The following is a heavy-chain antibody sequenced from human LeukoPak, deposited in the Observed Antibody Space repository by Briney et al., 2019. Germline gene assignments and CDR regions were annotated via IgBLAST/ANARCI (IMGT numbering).Heavy chain of an antibody. Sequence: PGGSLRLSCAASGFPFSTYSMNWVRQAPGKGLEWVSSISSNNYYIYYADSLKGRFTISRDNAKNSLFLQMNSVRAEDTAVYYCAKDASGWYQVHCDYWGQGILVTVSS. D-gene: IGHD6-19*01. CDR1: GFPFSTYS. CDR2: ISSNNYYI. J-gene: IGHJ4*02. V-gene: IGHV3-21*01. CDR3: AKDASGWYQVHCDY.